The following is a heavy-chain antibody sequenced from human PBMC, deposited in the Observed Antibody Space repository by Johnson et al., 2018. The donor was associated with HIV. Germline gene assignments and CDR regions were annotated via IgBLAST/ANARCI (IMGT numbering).Heavy chain of an antibody. CDR3: ASELGIRLDAFDI. J-gene: IGHJ3*02. CDR2: IYSGGTT. D-gene: IGHD7-27*01. V-gene: IGHV3-66*01. Sequence: VQLVESGGGVVQPGGSLRLSCAASGFTFDDYGMSWVRQAPGKGLEWVSVIYSGGTTYYADSVKGRFIISRDSSKNTLYLQMNSLRAEDTAVYYCASELGIRLDAFDIWGQGTMVTVSS. CDR1: GFTFDDYG.